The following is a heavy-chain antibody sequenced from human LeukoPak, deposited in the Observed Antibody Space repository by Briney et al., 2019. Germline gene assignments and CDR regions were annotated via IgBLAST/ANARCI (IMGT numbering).Heavy chain of an antibody. CDR2: IYDTGNT. J-gene: IGHJ4*02. D-gene: IGHD6-6*01. V-gene: IGHV4-59*11. CDR3: VLYSSLSDY. CDR1: GGSPCSHY. Sequence: SETLSLTCSVSGGSPCSHYWSCMREPPGGGGEWIGFIYDTGNTNYHPSLKSRVTISLDTSKSQFSLKLSSVTAADTAMYYCVLYSSLSDYWGQGTLVTVSS.